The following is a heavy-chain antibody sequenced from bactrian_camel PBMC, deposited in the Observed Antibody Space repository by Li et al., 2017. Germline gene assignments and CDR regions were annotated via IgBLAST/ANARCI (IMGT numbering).Heavy chain of an antibody. D-gene: IGHD1*01. CDR1: GFTYSSHC. V-gene: IGHV3S55*01. J-gene: IGHJ6*01. CDR3: TARYEFGLGACSGVGGLGF. Sequence: HVQLVESGGGSVQAGGSLRLSCAASGFTYSSHCMAWFRQAPGKEREAVAVLGTGESTVYARPVKGRFTISKDNRKNILYLQMNGLTPGDTAMYYCTARYEFGLGACSGVGGLGFWGQGTQVTVS. CDR2: LGTGEST.